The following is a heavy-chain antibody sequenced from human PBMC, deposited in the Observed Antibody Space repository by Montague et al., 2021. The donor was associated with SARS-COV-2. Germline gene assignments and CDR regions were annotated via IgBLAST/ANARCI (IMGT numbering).Heavy chain of an antibody. Sequence: SETLSLTCSVSGGSISSNNYFWGWLPPPPGKGLEWIGCIYFGGGNYSNPSLKSRVTISVATYKNHFSLKLTSVTVADTAVYDCARDVGKGFSGYETEGGLDYWGQGTPVTVSS. D-gene: IGHD5-12*01. J-gene: IGHJ4*02. CDR3: ARDVGKGFSGYETEGGLDY. CDR1: GGSISSNNYF. CDR2: IYFGGGN. V-gene: IGHV4-39*07.